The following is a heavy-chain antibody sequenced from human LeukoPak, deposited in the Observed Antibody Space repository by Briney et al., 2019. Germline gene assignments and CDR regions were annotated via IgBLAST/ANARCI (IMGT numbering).Heavy chain of an antibody. D-gene: IGHD5-24*01. Sequence: PGGSLRLSCAASGFTFSSYAMSWVRQAPGEGLEWVSSISASGGTTYYLDSVKGRFTISRDNSENTLYLQMSGLRAEDTALYYCAKXXDGXNXXXXDYWGQGTLVSVSS. CDR1: GFTFSSYA. CDR3: AKXXDGXNXXXXDY. V-gene: IGHV3-23*01. CDR2: ISASGGTT. J-gene: IGHJ4*02.